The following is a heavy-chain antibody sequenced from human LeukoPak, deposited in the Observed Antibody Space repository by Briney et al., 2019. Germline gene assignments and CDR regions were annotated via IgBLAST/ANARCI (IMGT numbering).Heavy chain of an antibody. J-gene: IGHJ4*02. CDR2: ISYSGST. V-gene: IGHV4-39*01. CDR3: ARPPLSPLYPFDY. CDR1: GGSISSSSYY. Sequence: PSETLSLACTVSGGSISSSSYYWGWIRQPPGKGLEWIGSISYSGSTYYNPSLKSRVTISVDTSKNQFSLKLSSVTAAATAVYYCARPPLSPLYPFDYWGQGTLVTVSS. D-gene: IGHD3-10*01.